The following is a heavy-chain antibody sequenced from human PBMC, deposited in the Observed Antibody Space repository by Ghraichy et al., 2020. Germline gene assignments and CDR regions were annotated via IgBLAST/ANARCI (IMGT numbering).Heavy chain of an antibody. D-gene: IGHD3-22*01. V-gene: IGHV1-69*13. CDR2: IIPIFGTA. CDR3: ARAKSTTAIRITMIGVGHFDY. J-gene: IGHJ4*02. CDR1: GGTFSSYA. Sequence: SVKVSCKASGGTFSSYAISWVRQAPGQGLEWMGGIIPIFGTANYAQKFQGRVTITADESTSTAYMELSSLRSEDTAVYYCARAKSTTAIRITMIGVGHFDYWGQGTLVTVSS.